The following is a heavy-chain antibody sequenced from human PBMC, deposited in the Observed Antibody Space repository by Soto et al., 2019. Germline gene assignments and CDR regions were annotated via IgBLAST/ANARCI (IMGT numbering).Heavy chain of an antibody. CDR1: GYTSTSYY. CDR3: ARIAAGY. D-gene: IGHD6-25*01. CDR2: INPSGGDT. J-gene: IGHJ4*02. Sequence: ASVKVSCKPSGYTSTSYYIHWVRQAPGQGLEWTGTINPSGGDTTYAQKFQGRVTMTRDTSTSTVYMELSSLRPEDTAVYYCARIAAGYWGQGTLVTVSS. V-gene: IGHV1-46*01.